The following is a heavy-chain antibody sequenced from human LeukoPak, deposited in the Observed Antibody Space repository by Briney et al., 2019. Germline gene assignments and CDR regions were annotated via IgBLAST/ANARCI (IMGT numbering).Heavy chain of an antibody. D-gene: IGHD3-22*01. J-gene: IGHJ4*02. CDR3: AKVSHYYDAEDYYGHFDH. Sequence: GGSLRLSCAASGFRFSSYAMSWVRQAPGKGLEWVSVLSGTGGGTYYAQSVKGRFTISRDNSKRTVDLQMKSLRAEDTAVYYCAKVSHYYDAEDYYGHFDHWGQGILVTVSS. CDR2: LSGTGGGT. CDR1: GFRFSSYA. V-gene: IGHV3-23*01.